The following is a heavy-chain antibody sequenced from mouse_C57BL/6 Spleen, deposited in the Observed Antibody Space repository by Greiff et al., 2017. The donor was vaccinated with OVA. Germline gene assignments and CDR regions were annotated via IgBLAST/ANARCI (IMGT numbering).Heavy chain of an antibody. D-gene: IGHD1-1*01. CDR3: ARHDGSSGAMDY. Sequence: EVKLMESGGGLVKPGGSLKLSCAASGFTFSSYTMSWVRQTPEKSLEWVATISGGGGNTYYPDSVKGRFTISRDNAKNTLYLQMSSLRSEDTALYYCARHDGSSGAMDYWGQGTSVTVSS. J-gene: IGHJ4*01. CDR2: ISGGGGNT. V-gene: IGHV5-9*01. CDR1: GFTFSSYT.